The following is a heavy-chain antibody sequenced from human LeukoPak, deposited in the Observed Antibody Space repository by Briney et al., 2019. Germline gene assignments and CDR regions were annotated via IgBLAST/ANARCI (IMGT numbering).Heavy chain of an antibody. CDR1: GYTFTSYY. CDR2: INPSGGST. Sequence: ASVKVSCKASGYTFTSYYMHWVRQAPGQGLEWMGIINPSGGSTSYAQKFQGRVTMTRDTSTSTVYMELSSLRSEDTAVYYCARDKGIVVVPAAIPYFDYWGQGTLVTVSS. J-gene: IGHJ4*02. D-gene: IGHD2-2*01. V-gene: IGHV1-46*01. CDR3: ARDKGIVVVPAAIPYFDY.